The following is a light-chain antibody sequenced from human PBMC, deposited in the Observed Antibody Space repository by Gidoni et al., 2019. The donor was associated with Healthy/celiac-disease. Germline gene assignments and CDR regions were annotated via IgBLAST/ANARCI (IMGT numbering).Light chain of an antibody. CDR1: QSVSSN. Sequence: EIVMTQSLATLSVSPGERATLSCRANQSVSSNLAWYQQKPGQAPRLLIYGASTGATGIPARFSGSGSGTEFTLTISSLQSEDFAVYYCQQYNNSPWTFGQGTKVEIK. CDR2: GAS. CDR3: QQYNNSPWT. J-gene: IGKJ1*01. V-gene: IGKV3-15*01.